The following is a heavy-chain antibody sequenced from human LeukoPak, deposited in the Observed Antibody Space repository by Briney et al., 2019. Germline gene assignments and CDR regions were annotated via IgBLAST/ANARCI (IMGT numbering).Heavy chain of an antibody. CDR1: GFTFSSYS. CDR3: YGSGSYYNNWFDP. CDR2: ISSSSSYI. J-gene: IGHJ5*02. D-gene: IGHD3-10*01. V-gene: IGHV3-21*01. Sequence: PGGSLRLSCAASGFTFSSYSMNWVRQAPGKGLEWVSSISSSSSYIYYADSVKGRFTISRGNAKNSLYLQMNSLRAEDTAVYYCYGSGSYYNNWFDPWGQGTLVTVSS.